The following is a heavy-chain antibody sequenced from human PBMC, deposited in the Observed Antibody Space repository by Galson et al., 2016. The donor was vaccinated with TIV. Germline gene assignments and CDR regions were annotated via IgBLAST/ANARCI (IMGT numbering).Heavy chain of an antibody. CDR3: VKDSASDGWLHYH. Sequence: SLRLSCAASGFSFSSYAMSWVRQAPDKGLEWVSSVTGSGDRTFCADSMEGRFSISRGSSKNTLYLQMNSLRAEDTAIYYCVKDSASDGWLHYHWGQGTLVTVSS. V-gene: IGHV3-23*01. D-gene: IGHD5-24*01. J-gene: IGHJ4*02. CDR1: GFSFSSYA. CDR2: VTGSGDRT.